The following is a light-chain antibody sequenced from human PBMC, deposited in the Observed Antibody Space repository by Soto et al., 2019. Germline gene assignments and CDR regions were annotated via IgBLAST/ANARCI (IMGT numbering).Light chain of an antibody. J-gene: IGKJ4*01. CDR3: QQYNSYSPLT. CDR1: QSLLDSDDGLTY. Sequence: DIVMTQTPLSLPVTPGEPASISCRSSQSLLDSDDGLTYLAWYQQKFGQAPRLLIYDASRRATGIPERFSGSGSGTEFTLTISSLQPDDFATYYCQQYNSYSPLTFGGGTKVDIK. CDR2: DAS. V-gene: IGKV2-40*01.